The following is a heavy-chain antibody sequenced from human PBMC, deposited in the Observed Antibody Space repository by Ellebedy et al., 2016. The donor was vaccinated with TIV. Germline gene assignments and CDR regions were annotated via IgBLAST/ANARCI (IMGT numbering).Heavy chain of an antibody. J-gene: IGHJ5*02. CDR2: ISNDGSHK. CDR1: GFTLRDSG. D-gene: IGHD2-2*02. V-gene: IGHV3-30*03. Sequence: GESLKISXVVSGFTLRDSGMHWVRQAPGKGLEWVAVISNDGSHKHYADFVKGRFTISRDDSKNTLYLQMNSLRSEDTAVYYCASDPASRIVSDVIPNWLDPWGQGSLVTVSS. CDR3: ASDPASRIVSDVIPNWLDP.